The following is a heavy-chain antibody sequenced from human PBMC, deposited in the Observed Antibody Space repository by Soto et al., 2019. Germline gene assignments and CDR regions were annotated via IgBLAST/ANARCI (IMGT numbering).Heavy chain of an antibody. V-gene: IGHV4-39*01. CDR3: ARGALEGS. CDR1: GGSISSSSYY. Sequence: QLQLQESGPGLVKPSETLSLTCTVSGGSISSSSYYWGWIRQPPGKGLEWIGSIYYSGSTYYNPSXMSXVXRSVDTSRNQFSLKLSSVTAADSAVYYCARGALEGSWGQGTPVTVSS. CDR2: IYYSGST. J-gene: IGHJ5*02.